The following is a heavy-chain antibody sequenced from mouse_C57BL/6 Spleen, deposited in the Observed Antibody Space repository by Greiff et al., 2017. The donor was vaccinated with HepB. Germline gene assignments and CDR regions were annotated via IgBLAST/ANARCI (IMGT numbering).Heavy chain of an antibody. J-gene: IGHJ1*03. V-gene: IGHV5-4*01. CDR2: ISDGGSYT. D-gene: IGHD1-3*01. CDR3: ARDKGYIPWYFDV. Sequence: DVHLVESGGGLVKPGGSLKLSCAASGFTFSSYAMSWVRQTPEKRLEWVATISDGGSYTYYPDNVKGRFTISRDNAKNNLYLQMSHLKSEDTAMYYCARDKGYIPWYFDVWGTGTTVTVSS. CDR1: GFTFSSYA.